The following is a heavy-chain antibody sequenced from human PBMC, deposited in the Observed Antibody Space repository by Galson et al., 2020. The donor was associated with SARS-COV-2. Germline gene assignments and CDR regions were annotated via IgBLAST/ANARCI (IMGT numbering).Heavy chain of an antibody. D-gene: IGHD6-13*01. V-gene: IGHV1-69*13. J-gene: IGHJ4*02. CDR3: ARGVAAAGSYYFDY. CDR1: GGTFSSYA. Sequence: SVKVSCKASGGTFSSYAISWVRQAPGQGLEWMGGIIPIFGTANYAQKFQGRVTITADESTSTAYVELSSLRSEDTAVYYCARGVAAAGSYYFDYWGQGTLVTVSS. CDR2: IIPIFGTA.